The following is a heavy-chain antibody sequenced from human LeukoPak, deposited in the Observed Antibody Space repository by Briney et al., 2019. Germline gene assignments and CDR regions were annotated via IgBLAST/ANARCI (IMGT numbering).Heavy chain of an antibody. V-gene: IGHV3-21*01. CDR2: ITSTSSYI. J-gene: IGHJ5*02. CDR3: ARDDGGYCSSTSCYLGWFDP. D-gene: IGHD2-2*03. CDR1: GFAFSSYA. Sequence: GGSLRRSCAASGFAFSSYAMNWVRQAPGKGLEWVSSITSTSSYIYYADSVKGRFTISRDNAKNSLYLQMNSLRAEDTAVYYCARDDGGYCSSTSCYLGWFDPWGQGTLVTVSS.